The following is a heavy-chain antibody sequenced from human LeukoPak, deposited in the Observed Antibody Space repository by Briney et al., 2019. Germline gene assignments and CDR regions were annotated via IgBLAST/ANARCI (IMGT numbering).Heavy chain of an antibody. CDR3: ARDYVYAFDY. CDR2: ITSKATNYAT. J-gene: IGHJ4*02. V-gene: IGHV3-73*01. CDR1: GFTFSGSA. D-gene: IGHD2/OR15-2a*01. Sequence: GGSLKLSCAASGFTFSGSAMYWVRQASGKGLEWVGQITSKATNYATAYAASVKGRFTISRDDSKNTAYLQMNSLRAEDTAVYFCARDYVYAFDYWGQGTLVTVSS.